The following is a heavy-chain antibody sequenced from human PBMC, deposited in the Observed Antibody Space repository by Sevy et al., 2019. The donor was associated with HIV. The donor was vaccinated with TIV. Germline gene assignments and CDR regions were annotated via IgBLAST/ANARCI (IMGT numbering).Heavy chain of an antibody. CDR2: IWYDGSNE. CDR1: VFIFSSYG. V-gene: IGHV3-33*01. J-gene: IGHJ6*02. Sequence: GGSLRLSCAASVFIFSSYGMHWVRQAPGKGLEWVALIWYDGSNEYYADSVKGRFTISRDNSKNTLYLQMNSLRAEDTAVYYCARVLVSGNYYNLDYYYGMDVWGQGTTVTVSS. CDR3: ARVLVSGNYYNLDYYYGMDV. D-gene: IGHD1-26*01.